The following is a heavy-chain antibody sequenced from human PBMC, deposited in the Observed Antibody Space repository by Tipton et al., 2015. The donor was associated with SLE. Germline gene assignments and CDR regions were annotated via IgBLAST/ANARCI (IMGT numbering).Heavy chain of an antibody. V-gene: IGHV3-33*01. CDR3: AREVVGADPFDY. J-gene: IGHJ4*02. Sequence: SLRLSCAASGFSFSSYGINWVRQAPGKGLEWVAVIWSDGSNKFYADSVKGRFTISRDSSKNTLYLQMNSLRAEDTAVYYCAREVVGADPFDYWGQGTLVTVSS. CDR2: IWSDGSNK. D-gene: IGHD1-26*01. CDR1: GFSFSSYG.